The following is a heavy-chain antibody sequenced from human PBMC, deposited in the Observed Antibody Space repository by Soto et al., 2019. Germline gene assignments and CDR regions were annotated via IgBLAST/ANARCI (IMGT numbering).Heavy chain of an antibody. CDR2: IIPIFGTA. CDR3: ARGVRGRYGMDV. Sequence: SVKVSCKASGGTFSSYAISWVRQAPGQGLEWMGGIIPIFGTANYAQKFQSRVTITADESTSTAYMELSSLRSEDTAVYYCARGVRGRYGMDVWGQGTTVTVSS. J-gene: IGHJ6*02. D-gene: IGHD3-16*01. V-gene: IGHV1-69*13. CDR1: GGTFSSYA.